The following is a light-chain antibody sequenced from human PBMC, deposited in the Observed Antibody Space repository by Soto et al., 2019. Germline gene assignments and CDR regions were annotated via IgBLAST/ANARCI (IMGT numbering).Light chain of an antibody. Sequence: DIQMTQSPSSLSASVGDRVTITCRASQSISSYLNWYQQKPGKAPKLLIYAASSLQRGVPSRFSGSGSGTDFTLTISSLQPEDFASYYCQQSYNTELTFGGGTKVEIK. J-gene: IGKJ4*01. CDR1: QSISSY. CDR3: QQSYNTELT. V-gene: IGKV1-39*01. CDR2: AAS.